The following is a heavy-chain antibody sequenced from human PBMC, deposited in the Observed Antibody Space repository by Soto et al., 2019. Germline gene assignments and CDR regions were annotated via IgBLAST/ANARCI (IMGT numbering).Heavy chain of an antibody. CDR1: GFTFSNAC. CDR2: IKSRTDGGKT. CDR3: TTDPYHPARGGDWFDP. D-gene: IGHD6-6*01. V-gene: IGHV3-15*01. Sequence: EVQLVESGGGLVKPGGSLRLSCAASGFTFSNACMSWVRQAPGKGLEWVGGIKSRTDGGKTDYAAPVKGRFTISRDDSKNTLYLQMNSMKTEDTAVYYCTTDPYHPARGGDWFDPWGQGTLVTVSS. J-gene: IGHJ5*02.